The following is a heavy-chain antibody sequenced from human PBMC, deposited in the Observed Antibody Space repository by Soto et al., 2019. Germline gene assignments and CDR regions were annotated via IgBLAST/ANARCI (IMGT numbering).Heavy chain of an antibody. CDR3: ARVGPWGPYYYDSSPYTFENWLDP. CDR1: GYSISSGYY. CDR2: IYHGGST. V-gene: IGHV4-38-2*01. J-gene: IGHJ5*02. D-gene: IGHD3-22*01. Sequence: SETLSLTCAVSGYSISSGYYWGWLRQPPGKGLECIGSIYHGGSTYYNPSLNSRVTLSIDMTNNHVSLILNSVTAADTAVYYCARVGPWGPYYYDSSPYTFENWLDPCGEGTLPTVYS.